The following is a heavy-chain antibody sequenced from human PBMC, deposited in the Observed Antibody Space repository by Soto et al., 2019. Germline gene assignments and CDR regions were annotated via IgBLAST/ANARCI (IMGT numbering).Heavy chain of an antibody. CDR2: IYPGDPDT. Sequence: PGESLKISCKGSGYGFANYWIGWVRQMPGKGLEWMGIIYPGDPDTRYSPSFEGHVTISADKSISTAYLQWSSLKASDTATYFCARAPSHGWFQHFDYWGQGTLVTVSS. J-gene: IGHJ4*02. D-gene: IGHD6-19*01. V-gene: IGHV5-51*01. CDR1: GYGFANYW. CDR3: ARAPSHGWFQHFDY.